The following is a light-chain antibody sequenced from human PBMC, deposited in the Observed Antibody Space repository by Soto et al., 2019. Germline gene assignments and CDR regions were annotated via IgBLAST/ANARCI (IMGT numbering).Light chain of an antibody. Sequence: QSALTQPASVSGSPGQSISISCAGTMRDVGAYNLVSWYQQHPGRAPQLIIYEVRNRPSGISFRFSGSKSGNTASLTISGLQAEDEADYYCSSYTSKSSLIFGGGTKLTVL. CDR3: SSYTSKSSLI. CDR2: EVR. CDR1: MRDVGAYNL. J-gene: IGLJ2*01. V-gene: IGLV2-14*01.